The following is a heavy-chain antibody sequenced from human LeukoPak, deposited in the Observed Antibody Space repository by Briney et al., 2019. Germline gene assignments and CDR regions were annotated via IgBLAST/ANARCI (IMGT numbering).Heavy chain of an antibody. V-gene: IGHV1-69*04. CDR1: GGTFSSYA. Sequence: SVEVSCKASGGTFSSYAISWVRQAPGQGLEWMGRIIPILGIANYAQKFQGRVTITADKSTSTAYMELSSLRSEDTAVYYCARATGTKAFDIWGQGTMVTVSS. CDR3: ARATGTKAFDI. D-gene: IGHD1-1*01. CDR2: IIPILGIA. J-gene: IGHJ3*02.